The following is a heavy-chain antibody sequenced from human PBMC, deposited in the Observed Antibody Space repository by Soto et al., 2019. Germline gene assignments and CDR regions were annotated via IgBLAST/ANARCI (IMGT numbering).Heavy chain of an antibody. V-gene: IGHV1-3*01. D-gene: IGHD1-1*01. CDR1: GYTFTSYA. CDR2: INAGNGNT. CDR3: ARAVVRNDGYAFDY. J-gene: IGHJ4*02. Sequence: ASVKVSCKASGYTFTSYAMHWVRQAPGQRLEWMGWINAGNGNTKYSQKFQGRVTITRDTSASTAYMELSSLRSEDTAVYYCARAVVRNDGYAFDYWGQGTLVTVSS.